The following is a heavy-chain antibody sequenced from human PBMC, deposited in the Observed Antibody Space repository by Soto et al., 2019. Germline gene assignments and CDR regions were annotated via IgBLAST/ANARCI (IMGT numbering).Heavy chain of an antibody. V-gene: IGHV3-23*01. CDR1: GFTFSTSA. Sequence: GGSLRLSCAASGFTFSTSAMTWVRQSPGKGLEWVSSISASGTSTYSADSVKGRFTISRDNSKNTLYMQMNSLRAEDTAIYYCARGLWNIIVTQAFDIWGQGTMVTVSS. D-gene: IGHD3-22*01. CDR3: ARGLWNIIVTQAFDI. J-gene: IGHJ3*02. CDR2: ISASGTST.